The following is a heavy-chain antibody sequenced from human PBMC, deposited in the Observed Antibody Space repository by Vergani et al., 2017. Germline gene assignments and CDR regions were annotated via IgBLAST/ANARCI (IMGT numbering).Heavy chain of an antibody. Sequence: QVHLVESGGGVVQPGRSLRLSCAASGFTFSNFGMHWVRQAPGKGLEWVALISYDGNNQYYADSVKGRFTISRAISKNTLYLQMNSLRAEDTAVYFCAKDMWDGIIGTTSRNDWFDPWGQGTLVTVSS. CDR3: AKDMWDGIIGTTSRNDWFDP. CDR2: ISYDGNNQ. J-gene: IGHJ5*02. CDR1: GFTFSNFG. V-gene: IGHV3-30*18. D-gene: IGHD1-7*01.